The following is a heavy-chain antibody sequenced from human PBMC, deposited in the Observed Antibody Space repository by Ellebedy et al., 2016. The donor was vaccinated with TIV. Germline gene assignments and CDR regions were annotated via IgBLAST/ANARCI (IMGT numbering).Heavy chain of an antibody. Sequence: GESLKISCAASGFTFSSYSMDWVRQAPGRGLEWISYITSGSEVISYADSVKGRFTISRDNAKNSMYLQMNSLRDEDTAVYYCASGYSGGWCGIDQWGQGTLVTVSS. V-gene: IGHV3-48*02. J-gene: IGHJ4*02. CDR1: GFTFSSYS. CDR2: ITSGSEVI. CDR3: ASGYSGGWCGIDQ. D-gene: IGHD6-19*01.